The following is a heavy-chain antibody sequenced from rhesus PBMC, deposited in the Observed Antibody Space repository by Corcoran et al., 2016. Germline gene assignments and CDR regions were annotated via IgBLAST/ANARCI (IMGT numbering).Heavy chain of an antibody. D-gene: IGHD4-23*01. Sequence: QVQLQQWGEGLVKPSETLSLTCAVYGGSISSNYWSWIRQPPGKGLEWIGRIRSGGSTNYNPSLKRRVPISIDTSKNQFSLKLSSVTAADTAVFYCARGDSHYSGLDSWGRGVVVTVSS. CDR3: ARGDSHYSGLDS. V-gene: IGHV4-160*01. J-gene: IGHJ6*01. CDR2: IRSGGST. CDR1: GGSISSNY.